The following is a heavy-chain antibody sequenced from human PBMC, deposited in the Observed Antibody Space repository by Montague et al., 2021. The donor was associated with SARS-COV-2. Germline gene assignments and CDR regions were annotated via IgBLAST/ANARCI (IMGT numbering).Heavy chain of an antibody. CDR3: ARSLIGIRGVVRARYFDL. CDR1: GGSLSGYD. V-gene: IGHV4-34*01. D-gene: IGHD3-10*01. Sequence: SETLSLTCAVSGGSLSGYDWTWIRQPPGKGLEWIGEISHSGNTKYNPSLKSRGSISEDTSKNQVSLKLTSVTAADTAVYFCARSLIGIRGVVRARYFDLWGHGTLVTVSS. CDR2: ISHSGNT. J-gene: IGHJ2*01.